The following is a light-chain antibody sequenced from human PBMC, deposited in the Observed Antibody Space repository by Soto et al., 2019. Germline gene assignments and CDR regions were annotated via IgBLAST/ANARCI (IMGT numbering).Light chain of an antibody. CDR1: QSVSRY. CDR2: DTS. CDR3: QHRSSWPRT. J-gene: IGKJ1*01. V-gene: IGKV3-11*01. Sequence: EIVLTQSPVTLSMSPGARATLSCRASQSVSRYFAWYQHKPGQAPRLSIYDTSNRATGIPARFSGSVSGTEFTLTISSLEPEDFAVYYGQHRSSWPRTFGQGTKVEIK.